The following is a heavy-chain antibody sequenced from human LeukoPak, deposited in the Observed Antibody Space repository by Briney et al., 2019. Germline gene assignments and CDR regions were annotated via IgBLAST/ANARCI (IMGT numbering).Heavy chain of an antibody. V-gene: IGHV1-69*06. CDR2: IIPVFGTA. Sequence: SVKVSCKASGGTFSTYVISWVRQAPGQGLEWMGGIIPVFGTATYAEKFQDRVTITADKSTSTAYMELSSLRSEDTSMYYCAIIQAGYCGGGSCYRHEFYYMYVWGKGTSVTVSS. CDR3: AIIQAGYCGGGSCYRHEFYYMYV. CDR1: GGTFSTYV. D-gene: IGHD2-15*01. J-gene: IGHJ6*03.